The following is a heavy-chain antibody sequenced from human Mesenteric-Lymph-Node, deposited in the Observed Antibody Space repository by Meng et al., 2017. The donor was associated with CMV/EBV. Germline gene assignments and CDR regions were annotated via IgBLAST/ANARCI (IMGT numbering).Heavy chain of an antibody. V-gene: IGHV3-15*01. CDR1: FTFSNAW. J-gene: IGHJ4*02. D-gene: IGHD6-13*01. Sequence: FTFSNAWMSWVRQAPGKGLEWVGRIKSKTDGGTTDYAAPVKGRFTISRDDSKNTLYLQMNSLKTEDTAVYYCTTEPTERIAAAGRGYWGQGTLVTVSS. CDR2: IKSKTDGGTT. CDR3: TTEPTERIAAAGRGY.